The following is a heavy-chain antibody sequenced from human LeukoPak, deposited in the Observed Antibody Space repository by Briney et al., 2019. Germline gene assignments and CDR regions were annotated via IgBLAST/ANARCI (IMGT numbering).Heavy chain of an antibody. Sequence: SETLSLTCTVSGGSISSYYWGWIRQPPGKGLEWIGSIYYSGSTYYNPSLKSRVTISVDTSKNQFSLKLSSVTAADTAVYYCAREGVHIVVVPAAKEHWFDPWGQGTLVTVSS. CDR1: GGSISSYY. CDR3: AREGVHIVVVPAAKEHWFDP. V-gene: IGHV4-39*07. J-gene: IGHJ5*02. D-gene: IGHD2-2*01. CDR2: IYYSGST.